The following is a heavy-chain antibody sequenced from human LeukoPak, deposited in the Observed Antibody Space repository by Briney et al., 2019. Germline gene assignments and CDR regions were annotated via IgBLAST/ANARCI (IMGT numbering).Heavy chain of an antibody. CDR1: GGSFSGYY. V-gene: IGHV4-34*01. J-gene: IGHJ3*02. D-gene: IGHD1-26*01. CDR3: VRDLKKIQHSIVGATRRHDAFDI. CDR2: INHSGST. Sequence: PSETLSLTCAVYGGSFSGYYWSWIRQPPGKGLEWIGEINHSGSTNYNPSLKSRVTISVDTSKNQFSLKLSSVTAADTAVYYCVRDLKKIQHSIVGATRRHDAFDIWGQGTMVTVSS.